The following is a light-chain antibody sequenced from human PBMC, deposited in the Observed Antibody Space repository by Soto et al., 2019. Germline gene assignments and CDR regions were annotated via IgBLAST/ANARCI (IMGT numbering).Light chain of an antibody. CDR1: SSDVGSYDL. CDR2: EVS. CDR3: CSYATTTL. J-gene: IGLJ2*01. V-gene: IGLV2-23*02. Sequence: QYALTQPASVSGSPGQSITISCTGTSSDVGSYDLVSWYQQHPGNAPKLMIYEVSKRPSGVSDRFSGSKSGNTASLTISGLQADDEADYYCCSYATTTLFGGGTKLTVL.